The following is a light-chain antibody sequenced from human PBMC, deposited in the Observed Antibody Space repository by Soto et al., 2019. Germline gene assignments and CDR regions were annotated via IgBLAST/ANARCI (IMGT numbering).Light chain of an antibody. CDR2: EVI. Sequence: QSALTQPASVSGSPGQSITISCSGTSSDVGAYNYVAWYQQHPGKAPKLMVYEVIKRPSGVDDRFSGSKSGNTASLTISGLQAEYEADYYCSSYTTSSIWVFGGGTKLTVL. CDR1: SSDVGAYNY. CDR3: SSYTTSSIWV. V-gene: IGLV2-14*01. J-gene: IGLJ3*02.